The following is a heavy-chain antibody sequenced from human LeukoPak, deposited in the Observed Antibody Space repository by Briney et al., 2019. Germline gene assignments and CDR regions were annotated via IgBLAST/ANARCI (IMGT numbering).Heavy chain of an antibody. D-gene: IGHD3-16*02. J-gene: IGHJ4*02. Sequence: GGSLRLSCAASGFTFSSYGMHWVRQAPGKGLEWVAFIRYDGSNKYYADSVKGRFTISRDNSKNTLYLQMNSLRAEDTAVYYCAKADEYYDYVWGSYRPHKFHFWGQGTLVTVSS. CDR1: GFTFSSYG. V-gene: IGHV3-30*02. CDR3: AKADEYYDYVWGSYRPHKFHF. CDR2: IRYDGSNK.